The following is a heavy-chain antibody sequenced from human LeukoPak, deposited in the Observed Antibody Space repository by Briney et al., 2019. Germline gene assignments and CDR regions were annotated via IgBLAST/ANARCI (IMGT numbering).Heavy chain of an antibody. CDR3: ASDSSGYYRIFDY. CDR1: GFTVSSNY. D-gene: IGHD3-22*01. Sequence: GGSLRLSCAASGFTVSSNYMSWVRQAPGKGLEWVSVIYSGGSTYYADSVKGRFTISRDNSKNTLYLQMNSLRAEDTAVYYCASDSSGYYRIFDYWGQGTLVTVSS. CDR2: IYSGGST. J-gene: IGHJ4*02. V-gene: IGHV3-66*01.